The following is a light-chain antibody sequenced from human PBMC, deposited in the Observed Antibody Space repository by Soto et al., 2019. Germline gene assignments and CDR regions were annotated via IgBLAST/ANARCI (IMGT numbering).Light chain of an antibody. CDR2: DAS. CDR3: QLRDNWPIT. CDR1: QRVNSRY. V-gene: IGKV3-11*01. J-gene: IGKJ5*01. Sequence: EIVLTQSPGTLSFSAGERATLSCRASQRVNSRYLAWYQQKPGQAPRLLIYDASNRATGIPARFSGSGSGTDFTLTISSLEPEDFAVYYCQLRDNWPITFGQGTRLEIK.